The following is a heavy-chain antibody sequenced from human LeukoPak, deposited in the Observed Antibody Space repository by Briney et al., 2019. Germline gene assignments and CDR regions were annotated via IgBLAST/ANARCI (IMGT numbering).Heavy chain of an antibody. V-gene: IGHV3-23*01. CDR1: GFSFSSYA. D-gene: IGHD3-9*01. CDR2: TSAGGSST. Sequence: GRSLRLSCAASGFSFSSYAMHWVRQAPGKGLEWVSTTSAGGSSTYYADSVKGRFTISRDNSKNTLYLQMNSLRAEDTAVYYCAKGLQHYDILTGYSPYYYYGMDVWGQGTTVTVSS. CDR3: AKGLQHYDILTGYSPYYYYGMDV. J-gene: IGHJ6*02.